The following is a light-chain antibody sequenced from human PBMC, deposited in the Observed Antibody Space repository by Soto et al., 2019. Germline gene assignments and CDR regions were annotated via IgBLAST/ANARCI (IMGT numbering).Light chain of an antibody. CDR3: QHYNSYGT. CDR2: HAS. Sequence: MPLTNSHSTLPASLLLRLTITGRASQSIDRWLAWYQQRPGKAPKILIYHASSLETGVPSRFSGSGSGTEFTLTISSLQPDDFATYYCQHYNSYGTFGQGTKVDIK. J-gene: IGKJ1*01. V-gene: IGKV1-5*01. CDR1: QSIDRW.